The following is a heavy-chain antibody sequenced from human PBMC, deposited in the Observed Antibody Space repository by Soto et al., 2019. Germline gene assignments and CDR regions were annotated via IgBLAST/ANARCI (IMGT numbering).Heavy chain of an antibody. CDR3: ARPTKQGYCSGGSCSDAFDI. CDR1: GYSFTSYW. V-gene: IGHV5-51*03. D-gene: IGHD2-15*01. J-gene: IGHJ3*02. Sequence: EVQLVQSGAEVKKPGESLKISCKGSGYSFTSYWIGWVRQMPGKGLEWMGIIYPGDSDTRYSPSFQGQVTISADKSISTAYLQWSSLKASDTAMYYCARPTKQGYCSGGSCSDAFDIWGQGTMVTVSS. CDR2: IYPGDSDT.